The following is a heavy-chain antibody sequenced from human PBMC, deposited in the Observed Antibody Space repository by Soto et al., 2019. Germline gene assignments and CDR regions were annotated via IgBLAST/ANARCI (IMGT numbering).Heavy chain of an antibody. V-gene: IGHV3-48*03. CDR3: ATSPNQLLYHPYFDY. CDR1: GFTFSSYE. J-gene: IGHJ4*02. D-gene: IGHD2-2*02. Sequence: EVQLVESGGGLVQPGGSLRLSCAASGFTFSSYEMNWVRQAPGKGLEWVSYISSSGSTIYYADSVKGRFTISRDNAKNSLYLQMNSLRAEDTAVYYCATSPNQLLYHPYFDYWGQGTLVTVSS. CDR2: ISSSGSTI.